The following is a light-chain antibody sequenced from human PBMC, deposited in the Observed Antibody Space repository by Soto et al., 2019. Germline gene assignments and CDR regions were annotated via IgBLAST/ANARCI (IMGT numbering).Light chain of an antibody. CDR1: HDIDNF. CDR2: AAS. CDR3: QRYDSVPRT. J-gene: IGKJ1*01. V-gene: IGKV1-27*01. Sequence: GDKVTITCRASHDIDNFLAWYHQKPGEVPKLLIYAASTLESGASSRFSGSGAGTVFTLTISSLQPEDVGSYYCQRYDSVPRTFDQGTKVEVK.